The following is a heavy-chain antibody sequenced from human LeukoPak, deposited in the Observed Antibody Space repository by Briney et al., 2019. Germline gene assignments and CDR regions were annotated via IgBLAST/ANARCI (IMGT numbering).Heavy chain of an antibody. D-gene: IGHD3-16*02. V-gene: IGHV4-4*07. CDR1: GDSISRNNYY. CDR3: ARGRFYDYVWGSYRSIYFDY. J-gene: IGHJ4*02. Sequence: SETLSLTCSVSGDSISRNNYYWNWIRQPAGKGLEWIGRIYSSGKTNYNPSLKSRVTMSVDTSKNQVSLQVDSVTAADTAVYYCARGRFYDYVWGSYRSIYFDYWGQGTLVTVSS. CDR2: IYSSGKT.